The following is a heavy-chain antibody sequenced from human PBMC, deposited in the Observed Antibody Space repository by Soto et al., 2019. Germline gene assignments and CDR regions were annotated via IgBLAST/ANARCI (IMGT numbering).Heavy chain of an antibody. CDR1: GDGVSSNTAA. V-gene: IGHV6-1*01. J-gene: IGHJ4*02. D-gene: IGHD3-22*01. CDR3: ARSFAYYYDSSGYYPFDY. Sequence: SPTLSVTCAISGDGVSSNTAAWNWIRQSPSRGLEWLGRTYYRSKWYNDYTVSVKSRITINPDTSKNQFSLQLNSVTPEDTAVYYCARSFAYYYDSSGYYPFDYWGQGTLVTVSS. CDR2: TYYRSKWYN.